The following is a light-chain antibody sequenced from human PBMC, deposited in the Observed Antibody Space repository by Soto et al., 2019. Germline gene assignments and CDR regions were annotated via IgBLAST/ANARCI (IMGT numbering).Light chain of an antibody. J-gene: IGKJ1*01. CDR1: QSVSSY. CDR3: HQRQSWPRT. V-gene: IGKV3-11*01. Sequence: EVVLAQSPATLSVSPGDRATLSCRASQSVSSYLAWYQQKPGQAPRLLIYDASNRATGIPARFSGSGSGTDFTLTINSLAPEDFAIYYCHQRQSWPRTFGQGTKVDI. CDR2: DAS.